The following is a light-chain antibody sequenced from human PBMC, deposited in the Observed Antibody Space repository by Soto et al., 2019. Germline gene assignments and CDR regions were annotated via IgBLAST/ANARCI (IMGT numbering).Light chain of an antibody. CDR1: QSLLHSDGYNH. V-gene: IGKV2-28*01. CDR2: EGS. CDR3: MQALHPPPS. Sequence: DIVMTQAPLSLPVTPGEPASISCRSSQSLLHSDGYNHLDWYLQKPGQSPQLLIYEGSKRACGVPDRFSGSGSGTDFTLKISRVEADDVGIYHCMQALHPPPSFGGGTKVEIK. J-gene: IGKJ4*01.